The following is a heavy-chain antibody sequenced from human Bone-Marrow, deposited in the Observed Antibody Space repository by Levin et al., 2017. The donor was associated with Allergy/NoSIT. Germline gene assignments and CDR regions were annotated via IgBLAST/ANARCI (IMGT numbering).Heavy chain of an antibody. CDR1: GYTFTGYY. CDR2: INPNSGGT. V-gene: IGHV1-2*02. Sequence: GASVKVSCKASGYTFTGYYMHWVRQAPGQGLEWMGWINPNSGGTNYAQKFQGRVTMTRDTSISTAYMELSRLRSDDTAVYYCARDGTTGTYYFDYWGQGTLVTVSS. J-gene: IGHJ4*02. D-gene: IGHD1-1*01. CDR3: ARDGTTGTYYFDY.